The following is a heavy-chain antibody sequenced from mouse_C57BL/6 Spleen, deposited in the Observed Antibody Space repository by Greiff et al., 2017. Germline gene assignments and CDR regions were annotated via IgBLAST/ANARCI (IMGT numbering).Heavy chain of an antibody. V-gene: IGHV1-50*01. CDR2: IDPSDSYT. Sequence: QVQLQQPGAELVKPGASVKLSYKASGYTFTSYWMQWVKQRPGQGLEWIGEIDPSDSYTNYNQKFKGKATLTVDTSSSTAYMQLSSLTSEDSAVYYCARGRDDYDAGGAAMDYWGQGTSVTVSS. D-gene: IGHD2-4*01. J-gene: IGHJ4*01. CDR3: ARGRDDYDAGGAAMDY. CDR1: GYTFTSYW.